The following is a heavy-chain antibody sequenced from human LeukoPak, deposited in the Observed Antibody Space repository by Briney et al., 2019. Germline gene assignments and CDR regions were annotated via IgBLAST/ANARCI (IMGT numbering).Heavy chain of an antibody. J-gene: IGHJ4*02. D-gene: IGHD4-17*01. Sequence: SETLSLTCTVSGGSISSYYWSWIRQPPGKGLEWIGYIYYSGSTNYNPSPKSRVTISVDTSKNQFSLKLSSVTAADTAMYYCARQGYADFSSRPFDYWGQGTLVTVSS. CDR1: GGSISSYY. V-gene: IGHV4-59*01. CDR2: IYYSGST. CDR3: ARQGYADFSSRPFDY.